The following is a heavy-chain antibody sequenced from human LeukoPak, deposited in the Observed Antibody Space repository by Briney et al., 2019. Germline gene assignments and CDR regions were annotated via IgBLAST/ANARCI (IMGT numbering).Heavy chain of an antibody. J-gene: IGHJ4*02. Sequence: GGSLRLSCAASGFTFSRSAMHWVRQAPGKGLEWVAIISYDGGNKYYADSVKGRFTISRDNSKNTLYLQMNSLRAEDTAVYYCAKDTYYYDSSGQIHWGQGTLVTVSS. V-gene: IGHV3-30*04. D-gene: IGHD3-22*01. CDR1: GFTFSRSA. CDR3: AKDTYYYDSSGQIH. CDR2: ISYDGGNK.